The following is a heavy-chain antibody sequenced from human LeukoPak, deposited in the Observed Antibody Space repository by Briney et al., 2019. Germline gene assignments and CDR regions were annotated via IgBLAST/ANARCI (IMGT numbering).Heavy chain of an antibody. V-gene: IGHV3-48*03. CDR1: GFTFSSYE. J-gene: IGHJ4*02. Sequence: PGGSLRLSCAASGFTFSSYEMNWVRQAPGKGLEWVSYISSSGSTIYYADSVKGRFTISRDNAKNSLFLQMNSLRPEDTAVYYCTRRAPSHDFDSWGQGTLVTVSS. CDR3: TRRAPSHDFDS. CDR2: ISSSGSTI.